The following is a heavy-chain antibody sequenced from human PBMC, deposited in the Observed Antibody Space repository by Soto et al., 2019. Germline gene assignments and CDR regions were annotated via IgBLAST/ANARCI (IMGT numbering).Heavy chain of an antibody. Sequence: QVQLQESGPGLVKPSETLSLTCTVSGGSISSYYWSWIRQPPGKGLEWIGDIYYSGSTNYNPSLKSLVTISVDTSKNQFSLKLSSVTAADTAVYYCARDRRGDLSYYFDYWGQGTLVTVSS. CDR2: IYYSGST. CDR3: ARDRRGDLSYYFDY. J-gene: IGHJ4*02. D-gene: IGHD2-21*02. V-gene: IGHV4-59*01. CDR1: GGSISSYY.